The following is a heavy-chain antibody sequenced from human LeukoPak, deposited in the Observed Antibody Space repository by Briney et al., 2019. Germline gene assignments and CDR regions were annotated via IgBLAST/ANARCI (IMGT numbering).Heavy chain of an antibody. CDR3: ARGGYYDSSGYQQIDY. V-gene: IGHV3-30-3*01. Sequence: GGSLRLSCAASGFTFSSYAMHWVRQAPGKGLEWVAVISYDGSNKYYADSVKGRFTISRDNSKNTLCLQMNSLRAEDTAVYYCARGGYYDSSGYQQIDYWGQGTLVTVSS. CDR1: GFTFSSYA. D-gene: IGHD3-22*01. CDR2: ISYDGSNK. J-gene: IGHJ4*02.